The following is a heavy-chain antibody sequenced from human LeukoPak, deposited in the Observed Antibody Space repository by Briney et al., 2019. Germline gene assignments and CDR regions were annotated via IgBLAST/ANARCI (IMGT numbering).Heavy chain of an antibody. CDR3: ARDNPYSTSHHFDS. J-gene: IGHJ4*02. D-gene: IGHD6-6*01. Sequence: SETLSLTCSVSGGSISGYYWTWIRQSPGKGLEWIGFFYYSGTTKYNPSLKTRVTISADMSKDQFYLKLSSLSPADTAVYYCARDNPYSTSHHFDSWGPGILVTVSS. CDR2: FYYSGTT. CDR1: GGSISGYY. V-gene: IGHV4-59*13.